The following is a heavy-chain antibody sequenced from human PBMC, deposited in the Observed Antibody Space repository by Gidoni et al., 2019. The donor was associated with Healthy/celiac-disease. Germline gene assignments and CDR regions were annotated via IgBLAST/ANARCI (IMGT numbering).Heavy chain of an antibody. D-gene: IGHD1-26*01. Sequence: VQLVESGGGLVQPGRSLRLSCTASGFPFGDYATSWVRQAPGKGLEWVGFIRSKGYRGTTEYAASVKGRFTISRDDSKNIVYLQMNSLKSEDTAVYYCTRQLVGATRAFDMWGQGTMVTVSS. CDR2: IRSKGYRGTT. CDR1: GFPFGDYA. CDR3: TRQLVGATRAFDM. V-gene: IGHV3-49*04. J-gene: IGHJ3*02.